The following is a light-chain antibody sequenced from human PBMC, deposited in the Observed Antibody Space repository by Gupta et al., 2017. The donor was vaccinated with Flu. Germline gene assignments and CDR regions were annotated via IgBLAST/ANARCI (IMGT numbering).Light chain of an antibody. Sequence: GQTVRITGQGDTLRMFYASWYQKRPGQAPLLVIYGGDNRPSGIPDRFSGSISGNTGSLTITGAQAEDEADYYCSSRDSSTYHVLFGGGTKVTVL. V-gene: IGLV3-19*01. CDR2: GGD. CDR1: TLRMFY. CDR3: SSRDSSTYHVL. J-gene: IGLJ2*01.